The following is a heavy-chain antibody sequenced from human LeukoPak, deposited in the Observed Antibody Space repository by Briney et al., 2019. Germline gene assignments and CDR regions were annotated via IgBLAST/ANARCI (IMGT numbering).Heavy chain of an antibody. Sequence: PGGSLRLSCAASEFTFSDYYMSWLRQAPGKGLEWLSYISSSGNTIYYADSVKGRFTISRDNARNSLHLHMTSLRAEDTAVYYCARALGYSSGYYFDYWGQGTLVTVSS. D-gene: IGHD5-18*01. CDR3: ARALGYSSGYYFDY. V-gene: IGHV3-11*01. CDR1: EFTFSDYY. CDR2: ISSSGNTI. J-gene: IGHJ4*02.